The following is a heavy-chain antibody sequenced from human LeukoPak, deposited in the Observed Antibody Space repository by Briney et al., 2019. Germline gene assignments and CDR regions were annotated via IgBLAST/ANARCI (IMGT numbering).Heavy chain of an antibody. D-gene: IGHD1/OR15-1a*01. V-gene: IGHV4-59*08. Sequence: SETLSLTCTVSGGSISNYYWSWIRQPPGEGLEWMGYIYYSGSTNYNPSLKSRVTISVDTSKNQFSLKLSSVTAADTAVYYCARSIAGTRSKFDYWGQGTLVTVSS. CDR1: GGSISNYY. J-gene: IGHJ4*02. CDR3: ARSIAGTRSKFDY. CDR2: IYYSGST.